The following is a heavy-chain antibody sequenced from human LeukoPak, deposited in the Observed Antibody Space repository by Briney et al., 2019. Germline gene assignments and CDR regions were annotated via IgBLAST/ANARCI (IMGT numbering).Heavy chain of an antibody. J-gene: IGHJ5*02. D-gene: IGHD3-9*01. CDR3: ARDRGYYDILTEKNWFDP. CDR2: IYHSGST. CDR1: GGSISSSSYY. Sequence: SETLSLTCTVSGGSISSSSYYWGWIRQPPGKGLEWIGSIYHSGSTYYNPSLKSRVTISVDTSKNQFSLKLSSVTAADTAVYYCARDRGYYDILTEKNWFDPWGQGTLVTVSA. V-gene: IGHV4-39*07.